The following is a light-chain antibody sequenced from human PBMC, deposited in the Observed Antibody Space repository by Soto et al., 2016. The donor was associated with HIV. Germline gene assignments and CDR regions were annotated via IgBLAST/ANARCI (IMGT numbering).Light chain of an antibody. CDR2: KTV. CDR3: YSAADNNWV. CDR1: VLDKKY. J-gene: IGLJ3*02. V-gene: IGLV3-27*01. Sequence: SYELTQPSSVSVSPGQTVRITCSGDVLDKKYARWFQQKPGHGPYAGVFIKTVNGPQVSLSDSPAPARGTTVTLTISGAQVEDEADYYCYSAADNNWVFGGGTKLTVL.